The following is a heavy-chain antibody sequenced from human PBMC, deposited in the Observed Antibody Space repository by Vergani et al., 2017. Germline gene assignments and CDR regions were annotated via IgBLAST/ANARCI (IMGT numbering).Heavy chain of an antibody. V-gene: IGHV1-2*04. J-gene: IGHJ6*03. CDR2: INPNSGGT. D-gene: IGHD3-22*01. CDR1: GYTFTGYY. Sequence: QVQLVQSGAEVKKPGASVKVSCKASGYTFTGYYMHWVRQAPGQGLEWMGWINPNSGGTNYAQKFQGWVTMTRDTSISTAYMELSRLRSDDTAVYYCARDFRYYYDSSGYSFPNYHMDVWGKGTTVTVSS. CDR3: ARDFRYYYDSSGYSFPNYHMDV.